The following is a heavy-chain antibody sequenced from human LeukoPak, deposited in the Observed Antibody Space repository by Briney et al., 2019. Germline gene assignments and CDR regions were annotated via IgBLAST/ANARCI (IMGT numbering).Heavy chain of an antibody. J-gene: IGHJ6*03. CDR1: GGTFNSYA. D-gene: IGHD6-6*01. CDR3: ARGQHVEAYYYYMDV. V-gene: IGHV1-69*05. Sequence: SVKVSCKASGGTFNSYAISWVRQAPGQGIGWMGGIIPIFGTANYAQKFQGRVTITTDESTSTAYMELSSLRSEDTAVYYCARGQHVEAYYYYMDVWGKGTTVTVSS. CDR2: IIPIFGTA.